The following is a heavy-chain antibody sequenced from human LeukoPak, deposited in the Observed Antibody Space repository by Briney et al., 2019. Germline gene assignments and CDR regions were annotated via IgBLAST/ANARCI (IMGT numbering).Heavy chain of an antibody. D-gene: IGHD1-26*01. V-gene: IGHV4-59*08. Sequence: SETLSLTCTVSGGSISSYYWSWIRQPPGKGLEWIGYIYYSGSTDCNPSLKSRVTISLDTSKNQFSLKLSSVTAADTAVYYCARHDPIVGTPDAFDIWGQGTMVTVSS. CDR3: ARHDPIVGTPDAFDI. J-gene: IGHJ3*02. CDR1: GGSISSYY. CDR2: IYYSGST.